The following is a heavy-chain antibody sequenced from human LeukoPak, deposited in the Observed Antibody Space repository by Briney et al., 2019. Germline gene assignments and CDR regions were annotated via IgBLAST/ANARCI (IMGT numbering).Heavy chain of an antibody. V-gene: IGHV1-18*01. CDR2: ISAYNGNT. CDR3: ARDGPGHSNNPAFDY. CDR1: GYTFTSYG. D-gene: IGHD5-18*01. J-gene: IGHJ4*02. Sequence: GASVKVSCKASGYTFTSYGISWVRQAPGQGLEWMGWISAYNGNTNYAQKLQGRVTMTTDTSTSTAYMELRSLRSDDTAVYYCARDGPGHSNNPAFDYWGQGTLVTVSS.